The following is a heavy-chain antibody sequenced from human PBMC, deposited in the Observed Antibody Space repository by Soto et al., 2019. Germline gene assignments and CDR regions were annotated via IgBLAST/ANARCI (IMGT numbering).Heavy chain of an antibody. Sequence: PSETLSLTCAVYGGSFSDYYCNWIRQSPGKGLEWIGEINHSGSTNYNPSLKSRVTISVDTSKNQFSLKLSSVTAADTAVYYCARGLKIPGMNNYGDYRHPYYYYGMDVWGQGTTVTVSS. V-gene: IGHV4-34*01. D-gene: IGHD4-17*01. CDR2: INHSGST. CDR3: ARGLKIPGMNNYGDYRHPYYYYGMDV. CDR1: GGSFSDYY. J-gene: IGHJ6*02.